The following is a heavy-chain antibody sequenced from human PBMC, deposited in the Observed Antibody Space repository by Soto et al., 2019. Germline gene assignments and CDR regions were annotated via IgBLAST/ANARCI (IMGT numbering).Heavy chain of an antibody. CDR1: DDSISSSNW. D-gene: IGHD6-13*01. V-gene: IGHV4-4*02. Sequence: SETLSLTCVVSDDSISSSNWWTWVRQPPGKGLEWIGEIYHTESTNYNPSLQSRVTISIDNSKNQFSLRMNSVTAADTSIYYCARVRSNGWYWAFDFWGQGTMVTVSS. CDR2: IYHTEST. J-gene: IGHJ3*01. CDR3: ARVRSNGWYWAFDF.